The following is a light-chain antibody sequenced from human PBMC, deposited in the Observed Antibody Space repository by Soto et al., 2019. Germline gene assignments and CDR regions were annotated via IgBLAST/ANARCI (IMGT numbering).Light chain of an antibody. V-gene: IGLV2-14*01. CDR2: DVS. CDR3: SSYTSSSTLVV. J-gene: IGLJ2*01. Sequence: QSALTQPASVSGSPGQSITISCTGTSSDVGGYNYVSWYQQHPGKALKIMIYDVSNRPSRVSNRFSGSKSGNTASLTISGLRAEDEADYYCSSYTSSSTLVVFGGGTKLTVL. CDR1: SSDVGGYNY.